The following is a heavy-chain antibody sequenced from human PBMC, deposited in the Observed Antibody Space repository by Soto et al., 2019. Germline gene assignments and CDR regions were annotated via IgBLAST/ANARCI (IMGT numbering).Heavy chain of an antibody. J-gene: IGHJ4*02. D-gene: IGHD3-10*01. Sequence: QVQLVQSGAEVKKPGSSVRVSCKASGDTFSFYSINWVRQAPGLGLEWVGRINPILSMSNYAQRFQGRVTMTADKSTSTSYRELSSLRSEDTAMYYCASSYGSGYRAFDYGGQGALVTVSS. CDR2: INPILSMS. CDR1: GDTFSFYS. CDR3: ASSYGSGYRAFDY. V-gene: IGHV1-69*02.